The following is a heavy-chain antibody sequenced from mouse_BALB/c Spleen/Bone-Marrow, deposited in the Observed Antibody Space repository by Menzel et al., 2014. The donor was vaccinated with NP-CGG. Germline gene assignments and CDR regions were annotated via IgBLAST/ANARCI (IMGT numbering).Heavy chain of an antibody. V-gene: IGHV1S81*02. CDR3: TRSRRAMDH. D-gene: IGHD2-12*01. CDR2: INPSNGGT. J-gene: IGHJ4*01. CDR1: FSTFTSYY. Sequence: LQESGAELVQPGASVPLSLFSFFSTFTSYYMCWVKQRPGQGLEWIGEINPSNGGTNFHLPFKSKATLTVDKSSSTAYMSLSSLTSEDCLFLFCTRSRRAMDHWGQGTSVTVSS.